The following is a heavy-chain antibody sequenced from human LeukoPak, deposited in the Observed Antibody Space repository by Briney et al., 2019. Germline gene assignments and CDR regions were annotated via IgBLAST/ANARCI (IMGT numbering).Heavy chain of an antibody. V-gene: IGHV4-59*01. CDR1: GXSISSYY. CDR3: ARGDTMTTAGLDY. D-gene: IGHD4-11*01. Sequence: PSETPSLTSTVPGXSISSYYWSCIRQPPRKGLERIGYIYYSGSTNYNPSLKSRVTISVDTSKNQFSLKLSSVTAADTAVYYCARGDTMTTAGLDYWGQGTLVTVSS. CDR2: IYYSGST. J-gene: IGHJ4*02.